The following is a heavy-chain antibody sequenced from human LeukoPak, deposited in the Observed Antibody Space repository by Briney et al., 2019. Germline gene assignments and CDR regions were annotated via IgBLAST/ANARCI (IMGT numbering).Heavy chain of an antibody. D-gene: IGHD6-13*01. CDR2: IIPIFGTA. J-gene: IGHJ4*02. Sequence: ASVKVSCKASRGTFSSYAISWVRQAPGQGLEWMGGIIPIFGTANYAQKFQGRVTITADESTSTAYMELSSLRSEDTAVYYCARDPQPGIAAAGNFDYWGQGTLVTVSS. V-gene: IGHV1-69*01. CDR1: RGTFSSYA. CDR3: ARDPQPGIAAAGNFDY.